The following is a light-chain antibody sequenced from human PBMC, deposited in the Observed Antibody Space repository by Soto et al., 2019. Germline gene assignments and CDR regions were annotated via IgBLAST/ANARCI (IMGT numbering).Light chain of an antibody. CDR2: GAS. V-gene: IGKV3-15*01. CDR3: QEYNHWHPVT. Sequence: EIVMTQSPATQSVSPGERATLSCRASQSVSNKLAWYQQKPGQAPRLLIYGASTRATGIPARFSGSGSGTEFSLTISSLQSEDFGVYYCQEYNHWHPVTFGGGTKVEIK. CDR1: QSVSNK. J-gene: IGKJ4*01.